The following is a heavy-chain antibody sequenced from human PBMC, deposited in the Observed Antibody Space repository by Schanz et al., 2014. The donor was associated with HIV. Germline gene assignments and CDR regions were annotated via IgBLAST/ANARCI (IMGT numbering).Heavy chain of an antibody. CDR2: IKPNSGGT. Sequence: QVQLVQSGAEVKKPGSSVKVSCKASGYTFTGYYMHWVRQAPGQGLEWMGWIKPNSGGTNYAQKFQGRVTRTRDTSISTAYMELSRLRSDDTAVYYCARDEPRIAAVGIDYWGQGTLVTVSS. V-gene: IGHV1-2*02. J-gene: IGHJ4*02. D-gene: IGHD6-13*01. CDR1: GYTFTGYY. CDR3: ARDEPRIAAVGIDY.